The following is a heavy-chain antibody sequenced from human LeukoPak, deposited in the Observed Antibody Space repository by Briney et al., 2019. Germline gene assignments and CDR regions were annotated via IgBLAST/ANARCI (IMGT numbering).Heavy chain of an antibody. D-gene: IGHD6-6*01. CDR2: FDPEDGET. Sequence: ASVKVSCKVSGYTLTELSMHWVRQAPGKGLEWMGGFDPEDGETIYAQRFQGRVTMTRDTSTSTVYMELSSLRFEDTALYYCATTYSNSPFDYWGQGTLVTVSS. J-gene: IGHJ4*02. V-gene: IGHV1-24*01. CDR1: GYTLTELS. CDR3: ATTYSNSPFDY.